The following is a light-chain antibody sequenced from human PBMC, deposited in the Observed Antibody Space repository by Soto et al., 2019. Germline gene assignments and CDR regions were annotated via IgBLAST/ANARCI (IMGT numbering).Light chain of an antibody. Sequence: EIVMTQSPVTLSVSPGERATLSCRASQSVGGDLAWYQQKPGQAPRLLIYRASTMATGIPARFSGSGSGTEFTLTISSLQSEDFAIYYCQQFSNWPPLTFGQGTKVDIK. CDR3: QQFSNWPPLT. CDR2: RAS. V-gene: IGKV3-15*01. J-gene: IGKJ1*01. CDR1: QSVGGD.